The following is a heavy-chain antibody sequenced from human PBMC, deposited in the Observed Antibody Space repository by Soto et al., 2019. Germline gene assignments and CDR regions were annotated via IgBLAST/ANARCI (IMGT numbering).Heavy chain of an antibody. Sequence: EVQLAESGGGLAQPGGSLRLSCAASGFTLSGYAMDWVRQAPGKGLEYVSGISSNGVGTYYAHSVQGRFTISRDNSKNTVYRQMDRLRPEDMAVYYCASRACPYFYYMDVWGKGTTVTVSS. D-gene: IGHD3-16*01. CDR3: ASRACPYFYYMDV. V-gene: IGHV3-64*01. CDR2: ISSNGVGT. CDR1: GFTLSGYA. J-gene: IGHJ6*03.